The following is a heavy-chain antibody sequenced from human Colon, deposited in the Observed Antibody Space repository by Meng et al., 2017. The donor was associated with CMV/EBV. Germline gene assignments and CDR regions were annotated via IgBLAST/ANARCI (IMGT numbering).Heavy chain of an antibody. J-gene: IGHJ2*01. CDR3: ARVRNRDWYFDL. V-gene: IGHV4-39*07. D-gene: IGHD1-14*01. CDR2: IHYSGSS. CDR1: GDSISSSNYY. Sequence: TVSGDSISSSNYYWAWIRQSPGKGLEWIGSIHYSGSSYHSTSLKSRVTISVDTSKNHFSLKLSSVTAADTAMYYCARVRNRDWYFDLWGRGTLVTVS.